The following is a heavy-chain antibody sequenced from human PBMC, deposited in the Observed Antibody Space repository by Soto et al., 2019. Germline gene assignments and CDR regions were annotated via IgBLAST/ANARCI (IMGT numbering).Heavy chain of an antibody. Sequence: SETLSLTCAVYGGSFSGYYWSWIRQPPGKGLEWIGEINHSGSTNYNPSLKSRVTISVDTSKNQFSLKLSSVTAADTAVYYCARAYTGTTAFDIWGQGTMVTVSS. CDR1: GGSFSGYY. V-gene: IGHV4-34*01. CDR2: INHSGST. J-gene: IGHJ3*02. D-gene: IGHD1-1*01. CDR3: ARAYTGTTAFDI.